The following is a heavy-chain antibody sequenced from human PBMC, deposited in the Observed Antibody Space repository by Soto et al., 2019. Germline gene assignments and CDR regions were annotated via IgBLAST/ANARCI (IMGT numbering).Heavy chain of an antibody. CDR1: GASLYSGHSY. D-gene: IGHD2-2*01. J-gene: IGHJ5*02. CDR2: IYVTGAV. CDR3: GRLRWATKIYQWFDH. V-gene: IGHV4-31*02. Sequence: TLSPTPSVAGASLYSGHSYSRWIPQVPGKGLEWTGHIYVTGAVGYNPSLRDRITISHDTSYPHFSLNLPPVTAADTAVYYCGRLRWATKIYQWFDHWGQGALYAVSS.